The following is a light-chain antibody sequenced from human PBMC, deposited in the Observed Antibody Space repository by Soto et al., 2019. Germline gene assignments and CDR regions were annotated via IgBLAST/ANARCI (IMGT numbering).Light chain of an antibody. Sequence: QLVLTQSSSASASLGSSVKLTCTLSSGHSSYIIAWHQQQPGKAPRYLMKLEGSGSYNKGSGVPDRFSGSTSGADRYLTISNLQFEGEADYYCETWDSNTWVFGGGTKVTVL. V-gene: IGLV4-60*02. CDR3: ETWDSNTWV. CDR1: SGHSSYI. CDR2: LEGSGSY. J-gene: IGLJ3*02.